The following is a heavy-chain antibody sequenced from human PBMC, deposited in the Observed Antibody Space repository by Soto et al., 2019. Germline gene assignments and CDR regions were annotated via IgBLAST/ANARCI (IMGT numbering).Heavy chain of an antibody. D-gene: IGHD3-10*01. V-gene: IGHV4-31*03. Sequence: QVQLQESGPGLVKPSQTLSLTCTVSGGSISSGGYYWSWIRQHPGKGLEWIGYIYYSGSTYYNPSLNSRGTIPVDTSKNQFSLKLSSVTAADTAVYYCARVTFINGMDVWGQGTTVTVSS. CDR3: ARVTFINGMDV. CDR2: IYYSGST. J-gene: IGHJ6*02. CDR1: GGSISSGGYY.